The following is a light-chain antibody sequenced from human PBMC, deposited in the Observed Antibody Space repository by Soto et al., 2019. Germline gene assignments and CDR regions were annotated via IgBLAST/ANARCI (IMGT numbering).Light chain of an antibody. CDR3: QQRTNWPTYT. V-gene: IGKV3-11*01. J-gene: IGKJ5*01. Sequence: EIVLTQSPATLSLSPGERATLSCRASQNVRSYLAWYQQKPGQAPRLLIHDAISRATGIPARFSGSGSGTDFTLTISSLEPEDFAVYYCQQRTNWPTYTFGQGTRLEIK. CDR1: QNVRSY. CDR2: DAI.